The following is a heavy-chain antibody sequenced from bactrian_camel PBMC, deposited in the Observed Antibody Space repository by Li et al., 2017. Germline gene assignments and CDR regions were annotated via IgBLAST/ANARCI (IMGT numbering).Heavy chain of an antibody. CDR2: IAGSSRN. CDR1: SYMWSSNC. V-gene: IGHV3S53*01. CDR3: AADLRWSKWIRCTAGLADDFGY. J-gene: IGHJ6*01. Sequence: VQLVESGGGSVQAGESLSLSCTASSYMWSSNCMGWYRLAPGKEREGVSWIAGSSRNDHAGPVKGRYTISLDKAKNTLYLQMNSLKAEDSAMYYCAADLRWSKWIRCTAGLADDFGYWGQGTQVTVS. D-gene: IGHD1*01.